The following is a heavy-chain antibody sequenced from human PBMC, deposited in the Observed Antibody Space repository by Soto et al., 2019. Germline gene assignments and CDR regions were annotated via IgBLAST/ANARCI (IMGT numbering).Heavy chain of an antibody. CDR3: ARETVVPAAIGSLGYGMDV. V-gene: IGHV4-59*01. CDR2: IYYSGST. J-gene: IGHJ6*02. CDR1: GGSISSYY. D-gene: IGHD2-2*02. Sequence: NPSETLSLTCTVSGGSISSYYWSWIRQPPGKGLEWIGYIYYSGSTNYNPSLKSRVTISVDTSKNQFSLKLSSVTAADTAVYYCARETVVPAAIGSLGYGMDVWGQGTTVTVSS.